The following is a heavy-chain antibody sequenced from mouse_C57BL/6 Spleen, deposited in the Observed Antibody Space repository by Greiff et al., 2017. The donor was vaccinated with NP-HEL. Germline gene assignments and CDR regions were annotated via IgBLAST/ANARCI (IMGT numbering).Heavy chain of an antibody. D-gene: IGHD1-1*01. V-gene: IGHV5-17*01. J-gene: IGHJ1*03. CDR3: ARPGPYYYGSSYWYFDV. Sequence: EVMLVESGGGLVKPGGSLKLSCAASGFTFSDYGMHWVRQAPEKGLEWVAYISSGSSTIYYADTVKGRFTISRDNAKNTLFLQMTSLSTEDTAMYYCARPGPYYYGSSYWYFDVWGTGTTVTVAS. CDR2: ISSGSSTI. CDR1: GFTFSDYG.